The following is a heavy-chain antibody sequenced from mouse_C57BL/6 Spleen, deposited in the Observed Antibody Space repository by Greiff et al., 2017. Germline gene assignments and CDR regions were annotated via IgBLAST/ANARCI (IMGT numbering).Heavy chain of an antibody. CDR1: GYTFTSYW. J-gene: IGHJ3*01. CDR2: IDPSDSYT. Sequence: QVQLQQPGAELVKPGASVKLSCKASGYTFTSYWMQWVKQRPGQGLEWIGEIDPSDSYTNYNQKFKGKATLTVDTSSSTAYMQLSSLTSEDSAVYYCARRYTTPEAYWGQGTLVTVSA. CDR3: ARRYTTPEAY. V-gene: IGHV1-50*01. D-gene: IGHD1-1*01.